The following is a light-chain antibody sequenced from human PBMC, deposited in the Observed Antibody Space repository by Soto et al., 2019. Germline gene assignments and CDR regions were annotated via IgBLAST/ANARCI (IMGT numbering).Light chain of an antibody. CDR2: GAS. J-gene: IGKJ4*01. CDR1: QTVSNNY. Sequence: EIVLTQSPGTLSLSPGDRATLSCRASQTVSNNYLAWCQQKPGQAPRVIMYGASRRATGIPDRFSGGGSGTDFTLTISRLEPEDFATYYCQQADSFPTFGGGTKVEIK. V-gene: IGKV3-20*01. CDR3: QQADSFPT.